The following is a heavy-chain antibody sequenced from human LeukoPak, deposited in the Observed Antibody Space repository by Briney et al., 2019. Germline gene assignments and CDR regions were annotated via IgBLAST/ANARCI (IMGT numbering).Heavy chain of an antibody. CDR3: ARDGTSADDY. CDR1: GYTFSNFG. V-gene: IGHV1-18*01. CDR2: ISGNNDNP. D-gene: IGHD1-26*01. J-gene: IGHJ4*02. Sequence: ASVKVSCKTSGYTFSNFGINWVRQAPGQGLEWMGWISGNNDNPNYGQKFQGRFTVTTDSSTSTAYMELRNLTFDDTAVYYCARDGTSADDYWGQGALVTVSS.